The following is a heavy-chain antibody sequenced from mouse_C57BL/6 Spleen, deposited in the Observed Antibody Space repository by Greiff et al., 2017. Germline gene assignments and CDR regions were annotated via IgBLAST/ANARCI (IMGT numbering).Heavy chain of an antibody. CDR1: GYAFSSSW. J-gene: IGHJ4*01. CDR2: IYPGDGDT. D-gene: IGHD4-1*02. V-gene: IGHV1-82*01. Sequence: VQLQQSGPELVKPGASVKISCKASGYAFSSSWMNWVKQRPGKGLEWIGRIYPGDGDTNYNGKFKGKATLTADKSSSTAYMELSSLTSEDSAVYFCARQLPSYAMDYWGQGTSVTVSS. CDR3: ARQLPSYAMDY.